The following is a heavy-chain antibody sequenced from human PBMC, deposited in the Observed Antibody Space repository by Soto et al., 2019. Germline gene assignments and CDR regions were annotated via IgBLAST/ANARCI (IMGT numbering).Heavy chain of an antibody. CDR2: IYYSGST. CDR3: ARDGRSYYYDSSGYSKGDIYAFDI. Sequence: QVQLQESGPGLVKPSQTLSLTCTVSGGSISSGDYYWSWIRQPPGKGLDWIGYIYYSGSTYYNPSLKSRVTISVDTSKNQFSLKLSSVTAADTAVYYCARDGRSYYYDSSGYSKGDIYAFDIWGQGTMVTVSS. D-gene: IGHD3-22*01. J-gene: IGHJ3*02. V-gene: IGHV4-30-4*01. CDR1: GGSISSGDYY.